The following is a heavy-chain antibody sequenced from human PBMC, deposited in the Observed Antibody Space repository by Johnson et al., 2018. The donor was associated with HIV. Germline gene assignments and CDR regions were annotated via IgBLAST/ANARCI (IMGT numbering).Heavy chain of an antibody. CDR2: IKEDGSEK. V-gene: IGHV3-7*03. Sequence: VQLVESGGALVQPGGSLGLSCAVSGFTFSNFWMSWVRQAPGKGLEWVANIKEDGSEKHYVDSVKGRFTISRDNAKNLLYLQMNSLRAEDTAVYYCARDGQDRDDAFDIWGQGTMVTVSS. J-gene: IGHJ3*02. D-gene: IGHD3-22*01. CDR1: GFTFSNFW. CDR3: ARDGQDRDDAFDI.